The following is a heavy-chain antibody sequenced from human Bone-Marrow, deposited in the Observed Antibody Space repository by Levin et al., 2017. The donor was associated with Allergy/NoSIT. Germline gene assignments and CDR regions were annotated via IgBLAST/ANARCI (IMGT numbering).Heavy chain of an antibody. Sequence: ASVKVSCKASGYTFTSYYMHWVRQAPGQGLEWMGIINPSGGSTSYAQKFQGRVTMTRDTSTSTVYMELSSLRSEDTAVYYCARGGGLYGSGSYEDYWGQGTLVTVSS. CDR2: INPSGGST. CDR1: GYTFTSYY. J-gene: IGHJ4*02. D-gene: IGHD3-10*01. V-gene: IGHV1-46*01. CDR3: ARGGGLYGSGSYEDY.